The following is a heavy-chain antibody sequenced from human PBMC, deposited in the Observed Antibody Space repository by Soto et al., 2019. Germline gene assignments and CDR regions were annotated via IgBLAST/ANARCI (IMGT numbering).Heavy chain of an antibody. V-gene: IGHV3-21*01. J-gene: IGHJ5*02. Sequence: KTGGSLTLSSAASGFTFRSFTMNRIRQAPGKGLEWVSTISSNSAYIYYTDALRGRFTISRDNAKNSLHLQMNSLRAEDTAVYYCTRDASRDSSARGWFDPWGPGTLVTVSS. CDR2: ISSNSAYI. CDR3: TRDASRDSSARGWFDP. D-gene: IGHD6-13*01. CDR1: GFTFRSFT.